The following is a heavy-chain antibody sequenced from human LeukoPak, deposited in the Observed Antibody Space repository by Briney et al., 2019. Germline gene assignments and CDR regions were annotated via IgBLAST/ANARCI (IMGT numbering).Heavy chain of an antibody. V-gene: IGHV4-34*01. CDR3: ARGGPATAYDY. CDR2: INHSGST. CDR1: GGSFSGYY. J-gene: IGHJ4*02. D-gene: IGHD5-12*01. Sequence: SETLSLTCAVYGGSFSGYYWSWIRQPPGKGLEWIGEINHSGSTNYNPSLKSRVTISVDTSKNQFSLKLSSVTAADTAVYYCARGGPATAYDYWGQGTPVTVSS.